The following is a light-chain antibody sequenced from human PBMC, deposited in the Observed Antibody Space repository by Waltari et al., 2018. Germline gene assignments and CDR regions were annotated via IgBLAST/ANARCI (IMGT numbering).Light chain of an antibody. CDR1: QCIRVD. CDR2: GAP. V-gene: IGKV1-6*02. Sequence: AIQLTQSPSSLSASVGYRVTITRRASQCIRVDLAWYQQKPGKAPKLLIYGAPSLQSGVPSRFSGGASGTDFTLTISSLQPEDFATYYCLQDYDYPRTFGQGTRVELK. CDR3: LQDYDYPRT. J-gene: IGKJ1*01.